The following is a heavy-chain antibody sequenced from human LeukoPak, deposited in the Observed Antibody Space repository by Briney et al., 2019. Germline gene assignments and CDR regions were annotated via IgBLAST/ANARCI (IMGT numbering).Heavy chain of an antibody. CDR3: ARDLRRFAAYYFDY. V-gene: IGHV3-30*04. D-gene: IGHD5/OR15-5a*01. J-gene: IGHJ4*02. Sequence: GGSLRLSCAASGFTFSDSAIHWVRQAPGKGLEWVAVVSSDGRDKHHADSVKGRFTISRDNSKDTLYLQTNSLRAEDTAVYYCARDLRRFAAYYFDYWGQGTLVTVSS. CDR2: VSSDGRDK. CDR1: GFTFSDSA.